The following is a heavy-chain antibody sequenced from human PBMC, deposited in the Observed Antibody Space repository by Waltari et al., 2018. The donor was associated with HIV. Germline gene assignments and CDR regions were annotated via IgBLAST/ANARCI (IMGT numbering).Heavy chain of an antibody. V-gene: IGHV3-30*18. J-gene: IGHJ4*02. Sequence: QVQLVESGGGGVQPRRSLRLSCAASGFTFSRSGMHRVRQAPGKGLEWVAVISYDGSNKYYADSVKGRFTISRDNSKNTLYLQMNSLRAEDTAVYYCAKDRQKIGYYDILTGYLDYWGQGTLVTVSS. D-gene: IGHD3-9*01. CDR1: GFTFSRSG. CDR3: AKDRQKIGYYDILTGYLDY. CDR2: ISYDGSNK.